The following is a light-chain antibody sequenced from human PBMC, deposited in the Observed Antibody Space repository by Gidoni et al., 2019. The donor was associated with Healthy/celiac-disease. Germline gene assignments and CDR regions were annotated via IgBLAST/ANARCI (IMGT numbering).Light chain of an antibody. Sequence: DIVMTQSPESLAVSLGGRATINCKSTHSVFYSSHNKNYFAWYQQKPGQPPKLLIYWASTRDSGVPARFSGSGSGTDFTLPISSLQAADVAVYYCQQYYSTLLTFGGGTKVEIK. CDR2: WAS. V-gene: IGKV4-1*01. J-gene: IGKJ4*01. CDR3: QQYYSTLLT. CDR1: HSVFYSSHNKNY.